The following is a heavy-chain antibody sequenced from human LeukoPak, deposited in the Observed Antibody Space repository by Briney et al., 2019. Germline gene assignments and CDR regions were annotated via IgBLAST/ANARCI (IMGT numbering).Heavy chain of an antibody. J-gene: IGHJ4*02. D-gene: IGHD3-22*01. CDR1: GGSISSSPYY. CDR3: ARQVDSSGYYLFDY. V-gene: IGHV4-39*01. CDR2: IYYSGST. Sequence: SETLSLTCTVSGGSISSSPYYWGWIRQPPGKGLEWIGSIYYSGSTYYNPSRKSRVTISVDTSKNQFSLSLSSVTAADTAVYYCARQVDSSGYYLFDYWGQGTLVTVSS.